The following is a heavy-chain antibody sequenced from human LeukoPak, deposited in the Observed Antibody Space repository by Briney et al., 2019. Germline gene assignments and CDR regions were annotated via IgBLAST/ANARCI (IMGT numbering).Heavy chain of an antibody. Sequence: GGSLRLSCAASGFTFSNYDMSWVRQAPGKGLEWVSAISGTGGNTYYADSVKGRFTISRDNSKNTLYLQMNSLRAEDTAVYYCAKGILHSSSWYFAYWGQGTLVTVSS. CDR1: GFTFSNYD. CDR3: AKGILHSSSWYFAY. J-gene: IGHJ4*02. CDR2: ISGTGGNT. V-gene: IGHV3-23*01. D-gene: IGHD6-13*01.